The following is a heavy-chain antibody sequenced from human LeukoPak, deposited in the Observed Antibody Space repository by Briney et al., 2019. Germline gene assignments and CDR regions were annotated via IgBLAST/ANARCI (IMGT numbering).Heavy chain of an antibody. J-gene: IGHJ4*02. D-gene: IGHD6-13*01. CDR3: ARGTGIAAAPVKYFFDY. CDR2: ISSSSSYI. Sequence: PGGSLRLSCAASGFTFSSYSMNWVRQAPGKGLEWVSSISSSSSYIYYADSVKGRFTISRENAKNSLYLQMNSLRAGDTAVYYCARGTGIAAAPVKYFFDYWGQGTLVTVSS. CDR1: GFTFSSYS. V-gene: IGHV3-21*01.